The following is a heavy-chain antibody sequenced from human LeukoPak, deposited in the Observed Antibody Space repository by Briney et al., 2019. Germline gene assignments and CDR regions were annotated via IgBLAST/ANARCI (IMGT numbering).Heavy chain of an antibody. D-gene: IGHD3-3*01. CDR2: IRGDGSER. V-gene: IGHV3-7*01. J-gene: IGHJ4*02. Sequence: PGGSLRLSGAASGFTFSSYWMTWVRQAPGKGLEWVANIRGDGSERFYVGYLKGRFTISRDNAKNSLYLQMNSLRVDDTAVYYCVREGPPQGRPWSGWYPFDFWGQGILVTVSS. CDR3: VREGPPQGRPWSGWYPFDF. CDR1: GFTFSSYW.